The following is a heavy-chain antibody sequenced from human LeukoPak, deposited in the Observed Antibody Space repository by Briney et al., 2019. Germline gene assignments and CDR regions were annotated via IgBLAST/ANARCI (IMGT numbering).Heavy chain of an antibody. CDR2: ISYHGKDK. J-gene: IGHJ4*02. CDR1: GFSFSNYG. CDR3: AKDYGERWLLLYYFDY. D-gene: IGHD5-24*01. Sequence: GGSLRLSCADSGFSFSNYGMDWVRQAPGKGLEWVAAISYHGKDKEYADSVKGRFTISRDNAKNSLYLQMNSLRAEDTALYYCAKDYGERWLLLYYFDYWGQGTLVTVSS. V-gene: IGHV3-30*18.